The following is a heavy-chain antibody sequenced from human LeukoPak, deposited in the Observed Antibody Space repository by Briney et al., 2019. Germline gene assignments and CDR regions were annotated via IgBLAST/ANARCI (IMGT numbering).Heavy chain of an antibody. CDR2: MNPDTGNT. J-gene: IGHJ4*02. CDR1: GYTFTSYD. CDR3: ARGRWFGESPWDS. D-gene: IGHD3-10*01. Sequence: RASVKVSCKASGYTFTSYDINWVRQAPGQGLEGMGWMNPDTGNTDYAQKFQGRVSITRNTSIKTAYMELSSLRSDDTAVYYCARGRWFGESPWDSWGQGTLVTVSS. V-gene: IGHV1-8*03.